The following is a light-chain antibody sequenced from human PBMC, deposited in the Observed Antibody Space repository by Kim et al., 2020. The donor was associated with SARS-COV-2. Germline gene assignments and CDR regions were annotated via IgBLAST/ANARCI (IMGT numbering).Light chain of an antibody. CDR2: DVS. V-gene: IGLV2-14*03. Sequence: GQSINTSCPGTSSDVGSYNYVSWYQQHPGKAPKLMIYDVSNRPSGVSNRFSGSKSGKTASLTISGLQPEDEADYYCSSYTTSTTLIFGGGTQLTVL. CDR1: SSDVGSYNY. CDR3: SSYTTSTTLI. J-gene: IGLJ2*01.